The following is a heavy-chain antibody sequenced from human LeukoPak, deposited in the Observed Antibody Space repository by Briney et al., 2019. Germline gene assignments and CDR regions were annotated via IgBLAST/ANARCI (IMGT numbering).Heavy chain of an antibody. D-gene: IGHD1-26*01. V-gene: IGHV3-74*01. Sequence: GGSLRLSCAASGFTFSSYWMHWARQAPGKGLVWVSRINSDGSTTTYADSVKGRFTISRDNAKNTLYLQMNSLRAEDTAVYYCARGYSGSYRVDYWGQGTLVTVSS. CDR1: GFTFSSYW. CDR3: ARGYSGSYRVDY. CDR2: INSDGSTT. J-gene: IGHJ4*02.